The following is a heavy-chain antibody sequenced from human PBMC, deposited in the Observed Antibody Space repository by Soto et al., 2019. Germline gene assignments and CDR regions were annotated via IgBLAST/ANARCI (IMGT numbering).Heavy chain of an antibody. J-gene: IGHJ4*02. CDR1: GFTFTNYA. D-gene: IGHD3-22*01. CDR3: AKGGDSSRYSYVYYFDY. Sequence: EVQLLESGGGLVQPGGSLRLSCAASGFTFTNYAMSWVRQAPGKGLDWVSVISGSGGNTYYADSAKGRFTISRDNSKNTLYLQMNSLGAEDTAVYYCAKGGDSSRYSYVYYFDYWGQGTLVTVSS. V-gene: IGHV3-23*01. CDR2: ISGSGGNT.